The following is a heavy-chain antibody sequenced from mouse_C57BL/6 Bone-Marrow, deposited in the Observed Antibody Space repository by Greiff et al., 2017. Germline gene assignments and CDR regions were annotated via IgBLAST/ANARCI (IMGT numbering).Heavy chain of an antibody. CDR1: GYTFTSYW. D-gene: IGHD2-1*01. CDR2: IDPSDSYT. V-gene: IGHV1-69*01. CDR3: ARVIYYCKRYYAMYY. J-gene: IGHJ4*01. Sequence: QVQLQQPGAELVMPGASVKLSCKASGYTFTSYWMHWVKQRPGQGLEWIGEIDPSDSYTNYNQKFKGKSTLTVDKSASTAYMQLSSLTSEDSAVFYCARVIYYCKRYYAMYYSGQGTSVTVSS.